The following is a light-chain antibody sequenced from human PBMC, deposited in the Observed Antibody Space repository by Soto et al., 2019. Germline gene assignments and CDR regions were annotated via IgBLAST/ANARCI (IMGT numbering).Light chain of an antibody. CDR3: AAWDDSLNGPV. V-gene: IGLV2-14*01. J-gene: IGLJ3*02. CDR1: NSDIYLYNY. Sequence: QSALTQPASVSGSPGQSVTISCTGTNSDIYLYNYVSWYQQHPGRAPQLIIFEVTNRPSGVSHRFSASKSGNTASLTISGLQAEDEADYYCAAWDDSLNGPVFGGGTKLTVL. CDR2: EVT.